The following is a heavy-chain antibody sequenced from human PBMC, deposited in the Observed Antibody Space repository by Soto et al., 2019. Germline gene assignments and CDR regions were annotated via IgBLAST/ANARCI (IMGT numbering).Heavy chain of an antibody. V-gene: IGHV3-30*18. CDR1: GFTFSSCA. CDR3: VKNRSDTWSFDY. Sequence: QGQMVESGGGVVQPARSLRLSCVASGFTFSSCAMHWVRQVPGKRLEWLAVVTTDGSLYPYCDSVEGRFIISTDKSRKTLLLQKNSLRPDDTAVFYCVKNRSDTWSFDYWGQGTLVTVSS. J-gene: IGHJ4*02. CDR2: VTTDGSLY. D-gene: IGHD2-8*02.